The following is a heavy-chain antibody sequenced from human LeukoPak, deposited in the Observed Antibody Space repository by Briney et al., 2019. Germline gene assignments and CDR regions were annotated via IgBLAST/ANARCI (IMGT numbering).Heavy chain of an antibody. CDR2: ISSSSSYI. J-gene: IGHJ4*02. Sequence: GGSLRLSCAASGFTFSSYSMNWVRQAPGKGLEWVSSISSSSSYIYYADSVKGRFTISRDNAKNSLYLQMNSLRAEDTAVYYCAKSGSYSPTHFDYWGQGTLVTVSS. V-gene: IGHV3-21*04. CDR3: AKSGSYSPTHFDY. D-gene: IGHD2/OR15-2a*01. CDR1: GFTFSSYS.